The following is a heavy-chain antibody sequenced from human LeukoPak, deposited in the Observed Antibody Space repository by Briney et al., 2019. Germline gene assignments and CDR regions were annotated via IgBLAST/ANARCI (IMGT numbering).Heavy chain of an antibody. CDR2: IIPIFGTA. CDR1: GGTFSSYA. CDR3: ARDKGPARYCSSTSCYAVFDY. J-gene: IGHJ4*02. Sequence: ASVKVSCKASGGTFSSYAISWVRQAPGQGLEWMGGIIPIFGTANDAQKFQSIGTITSDESTSTAYMELSSLRSEDTAVYYCARDKGPARYCSSTSCYAVFDYWGQGTLVTVSS. V-gene: IGHV1-69*13. D-gene: IGHD2-2*01.